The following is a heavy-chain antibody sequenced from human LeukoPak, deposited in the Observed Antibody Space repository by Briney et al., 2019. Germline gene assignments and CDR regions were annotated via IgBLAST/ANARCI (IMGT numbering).Heavy chain of an antibody. D-gene: IGHD3-3*01. CDR2: ISAYNGNT. V-gene: IGHV1-18*01. CDR3: ARGGDYDFWSGSGWFDP. CDR1: GYTLTSYG. J-gene: IGHJ5*02. Sequence: ASVKVSCTASGYTLTSYGISWVRQAPGQGLEWMGWISAYNGNTNYAQKLQGRVTMTTDTSTSTAYMELRSLRSDDTAVYYCARGGDYDFWSGSGWFDPWGQGTLVTVSS.